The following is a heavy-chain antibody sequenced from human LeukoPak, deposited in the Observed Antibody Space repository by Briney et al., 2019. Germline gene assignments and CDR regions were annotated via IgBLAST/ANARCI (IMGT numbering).Heavy chain of an antibody. D-gene: IGHD1-26*01. CDR3: ARALVGATGYFDY. V-gene: IGHV3-21*01. J-gene: IGHJ4*02. CDR1: GFTFSSYS. CDR2: ISSSSSYI. Sequence: GGSLRLSCAASGFTFSSYSMNWVRQAPGKGLEWVSSISSSSSYIYYADSVKGRFTISRDNAKNSLYLQMNSLRAEDTAVYYCARALVGATGYFDYWGQGTLVTVSP.